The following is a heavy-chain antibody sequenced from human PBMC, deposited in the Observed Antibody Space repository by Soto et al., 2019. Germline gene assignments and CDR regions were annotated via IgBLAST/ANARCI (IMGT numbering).Heavy chain of an antibody. CDR3: ARGIRNNCGHSGDYPHENS. D-gene: IGHD2-21*02. V-gene: IGHV3-48*03. CDR2: INRVGTNR. Sequence: GGSLSLSCAASGFTFSRFEMNWSRQAPGKVLEWGSYINRVGTNRYYADSVKGRFTISRDDAKSSLFLQMNSLRSAATAIYYSARGIRNNCGHSGDYPHENSWGQGTLVTVSS. CDR1: GFTFSRFE. J-gene: IGHJ5*02.